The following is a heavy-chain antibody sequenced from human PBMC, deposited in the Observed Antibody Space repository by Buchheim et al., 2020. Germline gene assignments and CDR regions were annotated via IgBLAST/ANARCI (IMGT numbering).Heavy chain of an antibody. CDR2: INQSGST. CDR3: ARGIRTIFGLASNYYGMDV. V-gene: IGHV4-34*01. D-gene: IGHD3/OR15-3a*01. CDR1: GGSLGGYY. J-gene: IGHJ6*02. Sequence: QVQLQQWGAGLLKPSETLSLMCTVYGGSLGGYYWSWIRQPPGKGLEWIGEINQSGSTNYNPSLKSRVTISVDTSNNQSSLKLSSVTAADTAVYYCARGIRTIFGLASNYYGMDVWGRGTT.